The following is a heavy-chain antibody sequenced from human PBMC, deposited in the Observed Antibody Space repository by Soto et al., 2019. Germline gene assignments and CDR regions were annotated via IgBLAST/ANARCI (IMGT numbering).Heavy chain of an antibody. Sequence: GGSLRLSCAASGFTFSTYAMNWVRQPPGKGLEWVSSISGSGAYTYYADSVQGRFTISRDNSKNTLNLQMNSLSAEDTAVYYCARDRHPYSTKYYFDYWGQGTLVTVSS. CDR2: ISGSGAYT. CDR1: GFTFSTYA. V-gene: IGHV3-23*01. D-gene: IGHD2-2*01. CDR3: ARDRHPYSTKYYFDY. J-gene: IGHJ4*02.